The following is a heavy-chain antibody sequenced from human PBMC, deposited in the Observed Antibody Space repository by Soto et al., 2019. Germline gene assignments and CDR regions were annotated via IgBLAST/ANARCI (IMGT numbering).Heavy chain of an antibody. CDR1: GGSISSSNW. Sequence: SETLSLTCAVSGGSISSSNWWSWVRQPPGKGLEWIGEIYHSGSANYNPSLKSRVTISVDKSKNQFSLKLSSVTAADTAVYYCAGVFSDSSGWQFDYWGQGTLVTVSS. CDR3: AGVFSDSSGWQFDY. V-gene: IGHV4-4*02. J-gene: IGHJ4*02. D-gene: IGHD6-19*01. CDR2: IYHSGSA.